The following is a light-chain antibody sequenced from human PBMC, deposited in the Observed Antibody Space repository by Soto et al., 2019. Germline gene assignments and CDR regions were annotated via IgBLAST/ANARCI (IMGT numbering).Light chain of an antibody. V-gene: IGKV1D-12*01. CDR1: QDISYW. J-gene: IGKJ3*01. CDR3: QQANTFPVFT. CDR2: GAS. Sequence: DIQMTQSPSSVSASVGDRVTITCRPSQDISYWLAWYQQKPGKAPQLLIYGASNLQSGVPSRFSGSGSGTEFTLTISSLQPEDSATYYCQQANTFPVFTFGPGTKVDVK.